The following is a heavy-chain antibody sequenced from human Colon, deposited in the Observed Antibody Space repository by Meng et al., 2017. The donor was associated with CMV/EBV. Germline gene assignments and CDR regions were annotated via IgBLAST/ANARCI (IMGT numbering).Heavy chain of an antibody. CDR1: GYTFTSYG. Sequence: ASMKVSCKASGYTFTSYGISWVRQAPGQGLEWMGWISAYNGNTNYAQKLQGRVTMTTDTSTSTAYMELRSLRSDDTAVYYCARSRYCSGGSCYYSAWFDPWGQGTLVTVSS. D-gene: IGHD2-15*01. CDR3: ARSRYCSGGSCYYSAWFDP. V-gene: IGHV1-18*01. CDR2: ISAYNGNT. J-gene: IGHJ5*02.